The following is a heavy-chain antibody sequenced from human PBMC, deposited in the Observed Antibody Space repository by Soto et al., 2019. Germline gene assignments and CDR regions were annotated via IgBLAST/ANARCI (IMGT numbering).Heavy chain of an antibody. CDR1: GFTFSSYG. CDR3: ATNSGYSYGFPFDF. J-gene: IGHJ4*02. V-gene: IGHV3-30*03. Sequence: QVQLVESGGGVVQPGRSLRLSCAASGFTFSSYGMHWVRQAPGKGLECVALISYDGSNKYYADSVKGRFTISRDNSKNPLYLQMNSLRAEDTAVYYCATNSGYSYGFPFDFWGQGTLVTVSS. D-gene: IGHD5-18*01. CDR2: ISYDGSNK.